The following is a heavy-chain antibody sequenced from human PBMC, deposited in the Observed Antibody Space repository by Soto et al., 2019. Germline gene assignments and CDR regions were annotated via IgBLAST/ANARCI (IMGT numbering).Heavy chain of an antibody. CDR2: ISAYNGNT. V-gene: IGHV1-18*01. J-gene: IGHJ6*03. D-gene: IGHD2-2*01. CDR3: ARCRIGYCSSTSCVGNYYYYRDV. Sequence: QVPLVQSGAEVKKPGASVKVSCKASGYTFTSYGISWVRQAPGQGLEWMGWISAYNGNTNYAQKLQGRVTMTTDTTASTAYMALRSLRADDTAVYYCARCRIGYCSSTSCVGNYYYYRDVWGKGTTVTVSS. CDR1: GYTFTSYG.